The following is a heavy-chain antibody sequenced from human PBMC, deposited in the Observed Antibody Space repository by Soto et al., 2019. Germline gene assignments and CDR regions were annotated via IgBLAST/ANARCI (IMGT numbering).Heavy chain of an antibody. D-gene: IGHD3-10*01. CDR2: IYYSGST. CDR1: GGSISSYY. V-gene: IGHV4-59*08. J-gene: IGHJ6*03. CDR3: ARRYGSGRNAYYYYYMDV. Sequence: SETLSLTCTVSGGSISSYYWSWIRQPPGKGLEWIGYIYYSGSTNYNPSLKSRVTISVDTSKNQFSLKLSSVTAADTAVYYCARRYGSGRNAYYYYYMDVWGKGTTVTVSS.